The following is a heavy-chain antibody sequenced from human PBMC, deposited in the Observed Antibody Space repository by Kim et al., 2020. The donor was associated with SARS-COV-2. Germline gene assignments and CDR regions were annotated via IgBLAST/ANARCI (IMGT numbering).Heavy chain of an antibody. J-gene: IGHJ4*02. CDR3: ARGTGYSYGSFDY. D-gene: IGHD5-18*01. CDR1: GYTFTSYF. CDR2: INPSSGST. Sequence: ASVKVSCKASGYTFTSYFIHWVRQAPGQGLEWMGNINPSSGSTTYAQKFQGEVTMTRDTSTSTVYVEMSSLRYEDTAVYYCARGTGYSYGSFDYWGQGSLVTVSS. V-gene: IGHV1-46*01.